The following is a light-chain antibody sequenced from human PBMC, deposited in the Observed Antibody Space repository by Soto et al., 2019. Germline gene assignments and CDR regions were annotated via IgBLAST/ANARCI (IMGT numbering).Light chain of an antibody. CDR1: QNVNSF. CDR2: GVS. Sequence: EIVMTQSPATLSVSPGERATLSCRARQNVNSFLAWYQQKPGQAPRLLLYGVSSRATGIPARFSGSGSGTEFTLTISSLQSEDFAVYYCQQYNNWPLTFGQGTKVEIK. J-gene: IGKJ1*01. CDR3: QQYNNWPLT. V-gene: IGKV3-15*01.